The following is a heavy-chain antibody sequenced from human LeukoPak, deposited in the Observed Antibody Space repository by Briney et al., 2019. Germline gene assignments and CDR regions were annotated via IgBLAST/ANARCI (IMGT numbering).Heavy chain of an antibody. V-gene: IGHV3-23*01. CDR3: AKGAMVRGVLDY. J-gene: IGHJ4*02. Sequence: GGSLRLSCAASGFTFSSYAMNWVRQAPGKGLEWVSTISNSGESTYYADSVKGRFTISRDNSKNTLFLQMNSLRAEDTAVYYCAKGAMVRGVLDYWGQGTLVTVSS. CDR2: ISNSGEST. D-gene: IGHD3-10*01. CDR1: GFTFSSYA.